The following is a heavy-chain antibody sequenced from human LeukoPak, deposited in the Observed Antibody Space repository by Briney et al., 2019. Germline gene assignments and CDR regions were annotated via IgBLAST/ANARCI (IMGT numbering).Heavy chain of an antibody. V-gene: IGHV1-2*02. CDR2: INPNSGGT. CDR3: ARASCSSTSCWADQ. Sequence: ASVKVSCKASGYTFTGYYMHWVRQAPGQGLEWMGWINPNSGGTNYAQKFQGRVTMTRDTSISTAYMELSRLRSDDTAVYYCARASCSSTSCWADQWGQGTLVTVPS. D-gene: IGHD2-2*01. J-gene: IGHJ4*02. CDR1: GYTFTGYY.